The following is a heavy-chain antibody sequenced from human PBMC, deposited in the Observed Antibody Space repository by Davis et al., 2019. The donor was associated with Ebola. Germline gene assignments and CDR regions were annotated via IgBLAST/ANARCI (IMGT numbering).Heavy chain of an antibody. J-gene: IGHJ6*03. V-gene: IGHV1-2*02. CDR1: GYIFTGYY. CDR3: ARADIVVVPAAKCYYYYYMDV. CDR2: INPNSGGT. Sequence: ASVTVSCKASGYIFTGYYMHWVRQAHGHRLEWIGWINPNSGGTNYAQKFHGRVTMTRDTSISTAYIELSRLRSDDTAVYYCARADIVVVPAAKCYYYYYMDVWGKGTTVTVSS. D-gene: IGHD2-2*01.